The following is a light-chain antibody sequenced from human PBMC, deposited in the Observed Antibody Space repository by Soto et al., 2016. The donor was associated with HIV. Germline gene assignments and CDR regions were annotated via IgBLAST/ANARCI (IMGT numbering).Light chain of an antibody. CDR1: KLGDKY. Sequence: SYELTQPPSVSVSPGQXATITCSGDKLGDKYVCWYQQKPGQSPALLIYQDTIRPSGIPERFSGSISGNTATLTISGTQAMDEADYYCQAWDTNTGVFGGGTELTVL. CDR2: QDT. CDR3: QAWDTNTGV. J-gene: IGLJ2*01. V-gene: IGLV3-1*01.